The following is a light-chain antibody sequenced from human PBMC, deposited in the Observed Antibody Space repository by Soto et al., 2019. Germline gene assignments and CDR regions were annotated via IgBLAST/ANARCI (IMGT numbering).Light chain of an antibody. CDR2: NAS. V-gene: IGKV1-5*03. Sequence: QMTQTPSTRSRSVAERVTITCPSSQTISSWLAWYQQKPGKAPKLLIYNASTLNSGVPSRFSGSGSGTEFTLTISSLQPDDFAMYYCQHYNSYSETFGQGTKVDIK. J-gene: IGKJ1*01. CDR3: QHYNSYSET. CDR1: QTISSW.